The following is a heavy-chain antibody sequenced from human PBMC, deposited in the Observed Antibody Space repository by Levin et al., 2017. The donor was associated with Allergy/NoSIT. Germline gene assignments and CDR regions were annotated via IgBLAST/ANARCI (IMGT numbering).Heavy chain of an antibody. Sequence: SQTLSLTCSVSGDSVSRSDYCWGWIRQPPGKGLEWIGTIFNRGSTYYNASLKSRVTISVESSNNQFSLKLTSVTAADTAMYYCARQPWIGDLLVNAFDIWGQGTMVTVSA. CDR3: ARQPWIGDLLVNAFDI. CDR1: GDSVSRSDYC. J-gene: IGHJ3*02. V-gene: IGHV4-39*01. D-gene: IGHD3-10*01. CDR2: IFNRGST.